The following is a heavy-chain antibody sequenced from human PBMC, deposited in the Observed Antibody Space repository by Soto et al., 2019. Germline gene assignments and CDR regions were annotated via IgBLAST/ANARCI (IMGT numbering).Heavy chain of an antibody. J-gene: IGHJ6*02. V-gene: IGHV5-51*01. D-gene: IGHD2-15*01. Sequence: GESLKISCKGSGYSFTSYWIGWVRQMPGKGLEWMGIIYPGDSDTRYSPSFQGQVTISADKSISTAYLQWSSLKASDTAMYYCARSIYCSGGSCYPPYYYYGMDVWGQGTTVTVSS. CDR2: IYPGDSDT. CDR3: ARSIYCSGGSCYPPYYYYGMDV. CDR1: GYSFTSYW.